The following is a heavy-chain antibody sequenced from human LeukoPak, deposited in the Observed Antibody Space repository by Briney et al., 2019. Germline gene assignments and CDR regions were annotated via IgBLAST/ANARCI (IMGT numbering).Heavy chain of an antibody. V-gene: IGHV3-53*01. CDR3: AREDHYYDSSGFDY. CDR1: GFTFSSYG. CDR2: IYSGGST. D-gene: IGHD3-22*01. J-gene: IGHJ4*02. Sequence: GGSLRLSCAASGFTFSSYGMSWVRQAPGKGLEWVSVIYSGGSTYYADSVKGRFTISRDNSKNTLYLQMNSLRAEDTAVYYCAREDHYYDSSGFDYWGQGTLVTVSS.